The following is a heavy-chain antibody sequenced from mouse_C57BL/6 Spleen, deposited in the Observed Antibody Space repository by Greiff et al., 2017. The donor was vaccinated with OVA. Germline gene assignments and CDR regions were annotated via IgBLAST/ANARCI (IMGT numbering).Heavy chain of an antibody. CDR2: INPNNGGT. CDR3: ARAYYDGYPWFAY. J-gene: IGHJ3*01. CDR1: GYTFTDYN. Sequence: VQLQQSGPALVKPGASVKIPCKASGYTFTDYNMDWVKQSHGKSLEWIGDINPNNGGTIYNQKFKGKATLTVDKSSSTAYMELRSLTSEDTAVYYCARAYYDGYPWFAYWGQGTLVTVSA. D-gene: IGHD2-3*01. V-gene: IGHV1-18*01.